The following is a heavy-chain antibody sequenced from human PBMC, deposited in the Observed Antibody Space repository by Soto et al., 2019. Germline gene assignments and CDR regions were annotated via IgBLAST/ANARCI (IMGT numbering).Heavy chain of an antibody. Sequence: QVQLVQSGAEVQKPGSSVKVSCKASGGTLSTYAFSWVRQAPGQGLEWMGGIIPILGTTNYTQKFQCRVTITADEYTSTGYMVLSTLRSDDTAVYYCATTPRIAGGSPIDYWGQGTLVTVSS. V-gene: IGHV1-69*01. CDR3: ATTPRIAGGSPIDY. J-gene: IGHJ4*02. CDR1: GGTLSTYA. CDR2: IIPILGTT. D-gene: IGHD1-26*01.